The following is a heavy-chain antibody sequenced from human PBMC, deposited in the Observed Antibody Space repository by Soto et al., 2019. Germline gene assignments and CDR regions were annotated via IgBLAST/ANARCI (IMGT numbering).Heavy chain of an antibody. D-gene: IGHD6-13*01. V-gene: IGHV4-31*03. CDR3: ARDPRRAYGEQQVDGDAFDT. CDR1: GGSITSGGYY. Sequence: QVQLQESGPGLVKPSQTLSLTCTVSGGSITSGGYYWSWIRQHPGKGLEWIGYIYYSGSTYYNPYLNRRVTISVDTSKVQFSLKLVSMTAADTAAYYSARDPRRAYGEQQVDGDAFDTWGQGKMVTVSS. J-gene: IGHJ3*02. CDR2: IYYSGST.